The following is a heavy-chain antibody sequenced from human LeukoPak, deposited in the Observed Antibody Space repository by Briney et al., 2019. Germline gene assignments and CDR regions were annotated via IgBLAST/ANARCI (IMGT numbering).Heavy chain of an antibody. CDR1: GFTLSDYY. V-gene: IGHV3-11*01. CDR3: ARRRDFFDY. J-gene: IGHJ4*02. CDR2: ISSSGSTI. Sequence: GGSLRLSCAASGFTLSDYYMSWIRQAPGKGLEWVSYISSSGSTIDYAASVKGRFTISRDNAKNSLYLQMSSLRAEDTAVYYCARRRDFFDYWGQGTLVTVSS.